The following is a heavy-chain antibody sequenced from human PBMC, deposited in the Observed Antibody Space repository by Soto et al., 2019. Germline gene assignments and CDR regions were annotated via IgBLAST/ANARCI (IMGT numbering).Heavy chain of an antibody. D-gene: IGHD4-4*01. V-gene: IGHV3-23*01. CDR2: ISGSGGST. CDR3: VKDKLYSNXEHCFDN. J-gene: IGHJ4*02. Sequence: GSLRLCCEASGFTFSIYAMSWFLQAPGKGLDCVSAISGSGGSTYYAESVKGRFTISRDSFKNTLYLQMNSLRAEDTAFYYCVKDKLYSNXEHCFDNWGQGTMVTVSS. CDR1: GFTFSIYA.